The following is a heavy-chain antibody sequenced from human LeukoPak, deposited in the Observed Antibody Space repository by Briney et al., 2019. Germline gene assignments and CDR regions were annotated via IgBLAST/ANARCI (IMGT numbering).Heavy chain of an antibody. CDR1: GGSFSGYY. V-gene: IGHV4-34*01. D-gene: IGHD2-2*01. Sequence: PSETLSLTCTVYGGSFSGYYWSWIRQPPGKGLEWIGEINHSGSTNYNPSLKSRVTISVETSKNQFSLKLSSVTAADTAVYYCARLGQPSALFDYWGQGTLVTVSS. J-gene: IGHJ4*02. CDR3: ARLGQPSALFDY. CDR2: INHSGST.